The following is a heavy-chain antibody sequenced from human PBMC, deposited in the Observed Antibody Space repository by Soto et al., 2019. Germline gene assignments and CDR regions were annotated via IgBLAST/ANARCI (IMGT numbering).Heavy chain of an antibody. D-gene: IGHD3-3*01. J-gene: IGHJ4*02. Sequence: QVQLQASGPGLVKPSQTLSLTCAVSGRSISSVGYYWSWVRQHPGKGLEWIGSISYTGSTYYNPSLENRLSISLDTSGNRFSLRLNSVTAADTAIYYCARPNDYWNGYGPLDYWGQGSLVSVSS. CDR2: ISYTGST. CDR1: GRSISSVGYY. V-gene: IGHV4-31*11. CDR3: ARPNDYWNGYGPLDY.